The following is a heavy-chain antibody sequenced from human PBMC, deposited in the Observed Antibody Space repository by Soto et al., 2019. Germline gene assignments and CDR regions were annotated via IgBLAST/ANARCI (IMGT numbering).Heavy chain of an antibody. CDR1: EFIFNEYG. J-gene: IGHJ4*02. CDR3: ARWGCSGTNCNLNQRSYDL. D-gene: IGHD2-15*01. V-gene: IGHV3-33*03. CDR2: IWYDGSNK. Sequence: QVQLVESGGGVVQPGMSLRLSCAGSEFIFNEYGVHWVRQAPGKGLEWVAVIWYDGSNKYYADSVKGRFTISRDNSKNTMSLQMNNLRAEDTAVYYCARWGCSGTNCNLNQRSYDLWGQGTLVTVSS.